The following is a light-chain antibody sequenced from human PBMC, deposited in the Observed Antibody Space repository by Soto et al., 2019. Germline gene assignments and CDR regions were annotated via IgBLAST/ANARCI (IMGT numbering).Light chain of an antibody. J-gene: IGKJ1*01. CDR3: QQYNNWPHS. CDR1: QSVSSN. Sequence: EIVMTQSPATLSVSPGERATLSCRASQSVSSNLAWYQQKSGQAPKLLIYGASTRASGIPARFSGSGSGTEFTLTISSLQSEDFAVYYCQQYNNWPHSFGQGTKVEIK. CDR2: GAS. V-gene: IGKV3-15*01.